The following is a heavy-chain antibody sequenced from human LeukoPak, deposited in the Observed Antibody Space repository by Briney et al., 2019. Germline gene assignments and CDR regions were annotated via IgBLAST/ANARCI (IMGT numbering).Heavy chain of an antibody. CDR2: INLNSGGT. J-gene: IGHJ4*02. CDR3: ARALPVFSSGWFVYFDY. CDR1: GYTFTGYY. D-gene: IGHD6-19*01. Sequence: APVKVSCKASGYTFTGYYMHWVRQAPGQGLEWMGWINLNSGGTNYAQKFQGRVTMTRDTSISTAYMELSRLRSDDTAVYYCARALPVFSSGWFVYFDYWGQGTLVTVSS. V-gene: IGHV1-2*02.